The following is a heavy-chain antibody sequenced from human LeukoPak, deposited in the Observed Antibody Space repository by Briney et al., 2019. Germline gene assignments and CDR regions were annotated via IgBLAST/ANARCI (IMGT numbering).Heavy chain of an antibody. CDR3: ARDTILRYCSGGSCYPMATNGYGMDV. V-gene: IGHV1-18*01. Sequence: ASVKVSCKASGYTFTSYGISWVRQAPGQGLEWMGWISAYNGNTNYAQKLQGRVTMTTDTSTSTAYMELRSLRSDDTAVYYCARDTILRYCSGGSCYPMATNGYGMDVWGQGTTVTVSS. CDR2: ISAYNGNT. CDR1: GYTFTSYG. J-gene: IGHJ6*02. D-gene: IGHD2-15*01.